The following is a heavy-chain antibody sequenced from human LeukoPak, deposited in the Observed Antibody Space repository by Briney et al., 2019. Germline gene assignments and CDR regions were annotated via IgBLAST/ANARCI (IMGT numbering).Heavy chain of an antibody. J-gene: IGHJ4*02. Sequence: PSETQSLTCTVSGGSISSSSYYWGWIRQPPGKGLEWIGSIYYSGSTYYNPSLKSRVTISVDTSKNQFSLKLSSVTAADTAVYYCARLRSYYDILTGYTYYFDYWGQGTLVTVSS. D-gene: IGHD3-9*01. V-gene: IGHV4-39*01. CDR3: ARLRSYYDILTGYTYYFDY. CDR1: GGSISSSSYY. CDR2: IYYSGST.